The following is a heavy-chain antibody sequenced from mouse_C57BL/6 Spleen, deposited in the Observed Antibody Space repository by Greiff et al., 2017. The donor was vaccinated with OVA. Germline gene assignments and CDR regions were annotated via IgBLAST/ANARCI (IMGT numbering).Heavy chain of an antibody. V-gene: IGHV1-72*01. CDR1: VYTFTSHW. CDR3: ARKDTTVPFAY. CDR2: IDPNSGGT. D-gene: IGHD1-1*01. J-gene: IGHJ3*01. Sequence: QVQLQQPGAELVQPGASVKLSCKASVYTFTSHWMHWVKQRPGRGLERIGRIDPNSGGTTYNEKFKSKATLTVDKPSSTAYMQLSSLTSEDSAVYYCARKDTTVPFAYWGQGTLVTFSA.